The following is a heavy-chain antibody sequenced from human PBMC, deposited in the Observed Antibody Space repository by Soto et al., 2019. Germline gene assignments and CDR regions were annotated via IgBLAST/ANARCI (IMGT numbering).Heavy chain of an antibody. D-gene: IGHD3-9*01. CDR1: GFTFSSYA. V-gene: IGHV3-23*01. CDR2: ISGSGGST. J-gene: IGHJ4*02. Sequence: PGGSRRLSCAASGFTFSSYAMSWVRQAPWKGLEWVSAISGSGGSTYYADSVKGRFTISRDNSKNTLYLQMNSLRAEDTAVYYCAKGGGYYDILTGYYTGSHFDYWGQGTLVTVSS. CDR3: AKGGGYYDILTGYYTGSHFDY.